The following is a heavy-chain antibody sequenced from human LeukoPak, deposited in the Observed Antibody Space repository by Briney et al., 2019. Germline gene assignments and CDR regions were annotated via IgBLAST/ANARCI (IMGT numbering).Heavy chain of an antibody. D-gene: IGHD5-24*01. CDR1: GYTFTYYY. CDR3: ARRTTEMVNDY. Sequence: ASVNVSCKASGYTFTYYYVHWMRQAPGQGLEWMGWINPNDGATDHAKKFQGRVTMTRDTSISTLYMELNSLRSDDSAVYYCARRTTEMVNDYWGQGTLVTVSS. J-gene: IGHJ4*02. CDR2: INPNDGAT. V-gene: IGHV1-2*02.